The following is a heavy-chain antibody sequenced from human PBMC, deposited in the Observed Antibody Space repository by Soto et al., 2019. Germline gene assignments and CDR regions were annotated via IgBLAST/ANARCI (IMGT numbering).Heavy chain of an antibody. CDR1: GGTFSSYT. D-gene: IGHD5-12*01. J-gene: IGHJ4*02. V-gene: IGHV1-69*02. CDR2: IIPILGIA. Sequence: QVQLVQSGAEVKKPGSSVKVSCKASGGTFSSYTISWVRQAPGQGLEWMGRIIPILGIANYAQKFQGRVTITADKSTSTAYMELSSLRSEDTAVYYCARGPGRDGYNSPGDYWGQGTLVTVSS. CDR3: ARGPGRDGYNSPGDY.